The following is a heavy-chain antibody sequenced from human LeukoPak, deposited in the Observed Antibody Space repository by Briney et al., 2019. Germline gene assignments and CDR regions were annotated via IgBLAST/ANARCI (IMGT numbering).Heavy chain of an antibody. D-gene: IGHD2-15*01. J-gene: IGHJ4*02. V-gene: IGHV4-61*02. CDR1: GGSISSGSDY. CDR2: IYTSGST. CDR3: AREPLGYCSGGSCYFDY. Sequence: PSQTLSLTCTVSGGSISSGSDYWSWIRQPAGKGLEWIGRIYTSGSTNYNPSLKSRVTISVDTSKNQFSLKLSSVTAADTAVYYCAREPLGYCSGGSCYFDYWGQGTLVTVSS.